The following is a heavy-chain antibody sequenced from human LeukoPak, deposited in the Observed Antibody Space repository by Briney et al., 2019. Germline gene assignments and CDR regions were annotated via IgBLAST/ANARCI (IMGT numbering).Heavy chain of an antibody. Sequence: ASVKVSCKASGGTSSSYANSWVRQAPGQGLEWMGWINPSSGGTNYAQKFQGRVTMTRDTSISTAYMELSRLRSDDTAVYYCARDLGDSWGQGTLVTVSS. D-gene: IGHD7-27*01. CDR2: INPSSGGT. V-gene: IGHV1-2*02. CDR3: ARDLGDS. J-gene: IGHJ5*01. CDR1: GGTSSSYA.